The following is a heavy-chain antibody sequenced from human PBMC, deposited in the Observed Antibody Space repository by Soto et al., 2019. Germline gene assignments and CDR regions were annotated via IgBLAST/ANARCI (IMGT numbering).Heavy chain of an antibody. V-gene: IGHV3-74*01. CDR3: ATLGLQQAF. Sequence: GGSLRLSCAASGFTFNTWMHWVRQAPGEGLVWVSSIDSDGSITIYADSVKGRFTISRDNAKNTLYLQMNSLRAEDTAVYYCATLGLQQAFWGQGTLVTVSS. CDR1: GFTFNTW. CDR2: IDSDGSIT. J-gene: IGHJ4*02. D-gene: IGHD2-21*02.